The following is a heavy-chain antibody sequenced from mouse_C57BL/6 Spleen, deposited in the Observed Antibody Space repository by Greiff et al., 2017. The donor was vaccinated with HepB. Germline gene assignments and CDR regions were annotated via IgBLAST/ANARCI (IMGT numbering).Heavy chain of an antibody. Sequence: QVQLQQPGAELVMPGASVKLSCKASGYTFTSYWMHWVKQRPGQGLEWIGDIDPSDSYTNYNQKFKGKSTLTVDKSSSTAYMQLSSLTSEDSAVYYCARDWSMDYWGQGTSVTVSS. CDR1: GYTFTSYW. V-gene: IGHV1-69*01. CDR3: ARDWSMDY. J-gene: IGHJ4*01. CDR2: IDPSDSYT.